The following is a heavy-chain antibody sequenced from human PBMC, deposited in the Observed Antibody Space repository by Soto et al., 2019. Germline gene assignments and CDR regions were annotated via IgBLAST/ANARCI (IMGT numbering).Heavy chain of an antibody. V-gene: IGHV3-30*18. J-gene: IGHJ6*02. CDR3: AKGLVGYVFGVQDYYFGMDV. CDR2: ISYDGNNK. D-gene: IGHD1-26*01. Sequence: QVQLVESGGGVVQPGRSLRLSCGASGFNFSSYGMHWVRQAPGKGLEWVAVISYDGNNKDYADSVKGRFTISRDNSKNTLCLQMNSLRAEDTAVFYCAKGLVGYVFGVQDYYFGMDVWGQGTTVTVSS. CDR1: GFNFSSYG.